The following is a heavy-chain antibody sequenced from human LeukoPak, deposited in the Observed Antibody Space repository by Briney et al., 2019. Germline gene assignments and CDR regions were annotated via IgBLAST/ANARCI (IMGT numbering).Heavy chain of an antibody. Sequence: PGRSLRLSCAASGVTFSSYGMHSVRQAPGKGLEWVAVIWYDGSNKYYADSAKGRFTISRDNSKNTLYLQMNSLRAEDTAVYCCASGGNSYGSAEHVYWRQGTLVTVSS. J-gene: IGHJ4*02. V-gene: IGHV3-33*01. CDR1: GVTFSSYG. CDR3: ASGGNSYGSAEHVY. D-gene: IGHD5-18*01. CDR2: IWYDGSNK.